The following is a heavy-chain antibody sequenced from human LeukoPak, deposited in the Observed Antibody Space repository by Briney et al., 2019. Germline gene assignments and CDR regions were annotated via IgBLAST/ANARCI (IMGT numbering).Heavy chain of an antibody. CDR2: IYDTGVT. J-gene: IGHJ5*02. CDR1: GGSISPYH. CDR3: ARQDYCSSTSCYAEIIDWFDP. D-gene: IGHD2-2*01. V-gene: IGHV4-59*08. Sequence: SETLSLTCTVSGGSISPYHWAWIRQSPEKGLEWIGYIYDTGVTNYNPSLRSRVTISVDTSKNQFSLKLSSVTAADMAVYYCARQDYCSSTSCYAEIIDWFDPWGQGTLVTVSS.